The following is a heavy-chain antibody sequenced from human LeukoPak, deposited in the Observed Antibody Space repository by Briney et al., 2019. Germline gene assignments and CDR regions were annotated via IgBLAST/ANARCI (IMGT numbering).Heavy chain of an antibody. CDR2: INNSGRN. Sequence: SDTLSLTCAVYSRPYNRYYWSWLPPPPGKALVGIVEINNSGRNNQNPFLKRRATISVDTSENQFSLKLSSVTAADTAVYYCARGGVYYYGSGSHNWFDPWGEGTLVTVSS. CDR3: ARGGVYYYGSGSHNWFDP. CDR1: SRPYNRYY. V-gene: IGHV4-34*04. J-gene: IGHJ5*02. D-gene: IGHD3-10*01.